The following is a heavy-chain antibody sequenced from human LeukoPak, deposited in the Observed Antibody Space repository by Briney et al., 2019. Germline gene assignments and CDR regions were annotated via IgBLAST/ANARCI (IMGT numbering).Heavy chain of an antibody. CDR1: GGSISSYY. CDR2: IYYSGST. D-gene: IGHD3-22*01. J-gene: IGHJ4*02. Sequence: SETLSLTCTVSGGSISSYYWTWIRQPPGKRLEWIGYIYYSGSTNYNPSLKSRVTISVDTSKNQFSLKLSSVTAADTAVYYCARAQPYYYDSSGYYFDYWGQGTLVTVSS. V-gene: IGHV4-59*01. CDR3: ARAQPYYYDSSGYYFDY.